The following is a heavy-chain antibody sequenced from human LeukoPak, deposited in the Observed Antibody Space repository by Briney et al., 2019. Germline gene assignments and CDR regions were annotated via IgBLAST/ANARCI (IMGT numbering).Heavy chain of an antibody. CDR2: LYYNGNT. Sequence: SETLSLTCTVSGGSMRSGDYYWGWIRQPPGKGLEWIGSLYYNGNTYYNPSLKSRVTISVDTSKNQFSLKISSVTAADTAVFYCARVNYYDGSGYEGYMDVWGNGTTVTVSS. J-gene: IGHJ6*03. D-gene: IGHD3-22*01. CDR1: GGSMRSGDYY. CDR3: ARVNYYDGSGYEGYMDV. V-gene: IGHV4-39*07.